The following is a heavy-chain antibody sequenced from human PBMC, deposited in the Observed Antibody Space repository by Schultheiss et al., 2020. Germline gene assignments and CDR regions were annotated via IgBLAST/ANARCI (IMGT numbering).Heavy chain of an antibody. CDR3: ASLTTVDI. D-gene: IGHD4-17*01. CDR2: IWYDGSNK. Sequence: GGSLRLSCAASGFTFSDFYMGWIRQAPGKGLEWVAVIWYDGSNKYYADSVKGRFTISRDNSKNTLYLQMNSLRAEDTALYYCASLTTVDIWGQGTMVTVSS. J-gene: IGHJ3*02. V-gene: IGHV3-33*08. CDR1: GFTFSDFY.